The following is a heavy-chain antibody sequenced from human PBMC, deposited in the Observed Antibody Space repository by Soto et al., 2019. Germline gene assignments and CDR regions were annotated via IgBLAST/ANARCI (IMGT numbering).Heavy chain of an antibody. D-gene: IGHD1-26*01. CDR3: ARDRKIVGATGYYYYYGMDV. CDR1: FYSFTVCY. V-gene: IGHV1-2*04. CDR2: INPNSGGT. J-gene: IGHJ6*02. Sequence: DSVKVSCQASFYSFTVCYMHWVRQAPGQGLEWMGWINPNSGGTNYAQKFQGWVTMTRDTSISTAYMELSRLRSDDTAVYYCARDRKIVGATGYYYYYGMDVWGQGTTVTVSS.